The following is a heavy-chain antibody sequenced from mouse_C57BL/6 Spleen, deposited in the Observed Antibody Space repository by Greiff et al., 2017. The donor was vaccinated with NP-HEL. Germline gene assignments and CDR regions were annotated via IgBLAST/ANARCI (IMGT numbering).Heavy chain of an antibody. CDR1: GYTFTSYD. Sequence: QVQLQQSGPELVKPGASVKLSCKASGYTFTSYDINWVKQRPGQGLEWIGWIYPRDGSTKYNEKFKGKATLTVDTSSSTAYMGLHSLTAEDAAVYFFARESGDYRGAMDYWGQGTSVTVSS. CDR3: ARESGDYRGAMDY. J-gene: IGHJ4*01. V-gene: IGHV1-85*01. CDR2: IYPRDGST. D-gene: IGHD2-13*01.